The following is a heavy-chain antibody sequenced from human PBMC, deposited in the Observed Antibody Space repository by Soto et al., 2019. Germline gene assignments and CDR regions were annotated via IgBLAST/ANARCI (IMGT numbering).Heavy chain of an antibody. CDR1: GFTFSNYG. CDR2: ISYDGINK. V-gene: IGHV3-30*18. J-gene: IGHJ4*02. Sequence: WGSLRLSCAASGFTFSNYGMHWVRQAPGKGLEWVAVISYDGINKYYADSVKGRFTISRDNAKNTLYLQMNGLRAEDTAVYYCAKDIWAIAVASLFDYWGQGTLVTVSS. D-gene: IGHD6-19*01. CDR3: AKDIWAIAVASLFDY.